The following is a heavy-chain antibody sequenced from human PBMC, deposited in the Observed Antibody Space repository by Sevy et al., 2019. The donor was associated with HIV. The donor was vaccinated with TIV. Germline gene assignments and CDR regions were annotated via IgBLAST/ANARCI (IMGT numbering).Heavy chain of an antibody. Sequence: GGSLRLSCAASGFTFSSYGMHWVRQAPGKGLEWVAVISYDGSNKYYADSVKGRFTISRDNSKNTLYLQMNSLRAEDPAVYYCAKDYYYGSGSYYNAGYFDYWGQGTLVTVSS. CDR2: ISYDGSNK. J-gene: IGHJ4*02. D-gene: IGHD3-10*01. CDR3: AKDYYYGSGSYYNAGYFDY. CDR1: GFTFSSYG. V-gene: IGHV3-30*18.